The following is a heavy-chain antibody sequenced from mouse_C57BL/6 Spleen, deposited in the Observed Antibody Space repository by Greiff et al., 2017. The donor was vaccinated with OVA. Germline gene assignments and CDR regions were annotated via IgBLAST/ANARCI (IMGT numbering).Heavy chain of an antibody. D-gene: IGHD1-1*01. Sequence: VQLQESGAELVKPGASVKISCKASGYAFSSYWMNWVKQRPGKGLEWIGQIYPGDGDTNYNGKFKGKATLTADKSSSTAYMQLSSLTSEDSAVYFCARERGGREDYAMDYWGQGTSVTVSS. CDR1: GYAFSSYW. J-gene: IGHJ4*01. V-gene: IGHV1-80*01. CDR2: IYPGDGDT. CDR3: ARERGGREDYAMDY.